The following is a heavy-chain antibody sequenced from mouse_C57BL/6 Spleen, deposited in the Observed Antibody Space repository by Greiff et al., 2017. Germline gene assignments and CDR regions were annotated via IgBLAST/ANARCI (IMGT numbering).Heavy chain of an antibody. CDR2: INPSSGYT. D-gene: IGHD2-4*01. V-gene: IGHV1-7*01. CDR3: ARGGRNYDYDLAY. Sequence: VQLEESGAELAKPGASVKLSCKASGYTFTSYWMHWVKQRPGQGLEWIGYINPSSGYTKYNQKFKDKATLTADKSSSTAYMQLSSLTYEDSAVYYCARGGRNYDYDLAYWGQGTLVTVSA. CDR1: GYTFTSYW. J-gene: IGHJ3*01.